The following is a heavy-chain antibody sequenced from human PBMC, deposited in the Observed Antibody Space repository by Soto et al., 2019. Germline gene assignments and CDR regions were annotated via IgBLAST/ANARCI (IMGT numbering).Heavy chain of an antibody. CDR3: AIGRELLSSYGYFDL. Sequence: QVQLVQSGAEVKKPGASVTVSCKASGYTFTSYGISWVRQAPGQGLEWRGWISAYNGNTNYAQKLQGRVTMTTDTSTSTAYMELRSLRSDDTAVYYCAIGRELLSSYGYFDLVGRGTLVTVSS. V-gene: IGHV1-18*01. D-gene: IGHD1-26*01. CDR2: ISAYNGNT. CDR1: GYTFTSYG. J-gene: IGHJ2*01.